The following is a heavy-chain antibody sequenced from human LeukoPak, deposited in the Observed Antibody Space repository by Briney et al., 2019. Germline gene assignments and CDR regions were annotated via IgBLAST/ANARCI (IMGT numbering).Heavy chain of an antibody. CDR2: IYYSGST. J-gene: IGHJ4*02. V-gene: IGHV4-59*01. Sequence: SETLSLTCAVYGGSFSTYYWSWIRQHPGKGLEWIGYIYYSGSTNYNPSLKSRVTISVDTSKNQFSLKLSSVTAADTAVYYCAAMATIGFAYWGQGTLVTVSS. D-gene: IGHD5-24*01. CDR3: AAMATIGFAY. CDR1: GGSFSTYY.